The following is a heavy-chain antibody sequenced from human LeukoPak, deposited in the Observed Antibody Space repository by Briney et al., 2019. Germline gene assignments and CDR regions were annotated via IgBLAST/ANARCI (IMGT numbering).Heavy chain of an antibody. J-gene: IGHJ6*04. Sequence: SETLSLTCTVSGGSISSYYWSWIRQPPGKGLAWIGYIYYSGNTNYNPSLMSRVTISVDTSKNQFSRKLSSVTAADTAVYYCAKFTHYHGMDVWGKGTTVTVSS. CDR3: AKFTHYHGMDV. V-gene: IGHV4-59*01. CDR2: IYYSGNT. CDR1: GGSISSYY.